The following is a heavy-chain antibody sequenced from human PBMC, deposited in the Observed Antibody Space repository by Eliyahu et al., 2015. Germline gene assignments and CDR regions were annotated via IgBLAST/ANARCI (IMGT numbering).Heavy chain of an antibody. D-gene: IGHD6-13*01. CDR2: IYYTGSI. V-gene: IGHV4-31*01. J-gene: IGHJ4*02. CDR1: GXSXSXRRXH. Sequence: QVQLQESGPGLVNPSQTLSLTCTXSGXSXSXRRXHWIWXRQXPGKGLEWIGXIYYTGSIHYNPSLKSQFTISVDTSKNQFSLKASSVTAADTAVYFCATLMAGAGGRGYWGQGTLVTVSS. CDR3: ATLMAGAGGRGY.